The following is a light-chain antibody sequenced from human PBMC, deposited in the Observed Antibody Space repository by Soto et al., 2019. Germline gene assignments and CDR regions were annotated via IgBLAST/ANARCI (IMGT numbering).Light chain of an antibody. Sequence: DIQLTQSPSFLSASVGDKVTITCRASQAISSSLAWYQQNPGKAPKLLIYGASTLQSGVPSRFSGSGSGTEFTLTIGSLQPEDFATYYSQQLNSYPLTFGGGAKVEMK. CDR2: GAS. CDR3: QQLNSYPLT. J-gene: IGKJ4*01. V-gene: IGKV1-9*01. CDR1: QAISSS.